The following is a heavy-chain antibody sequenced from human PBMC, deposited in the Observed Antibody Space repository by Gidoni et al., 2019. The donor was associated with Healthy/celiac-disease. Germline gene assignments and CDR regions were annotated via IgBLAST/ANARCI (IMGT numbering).Heavy chain of an antibody. CDR2: INWNGGST. V-gene: IGHV3-20*04. Sequence: EVQLVASGGGVVRPGGSLSLSCAASGFTFDDYGMVWVSGINWNGGSTGYADAVKGRFTISRDNAKNSLYLQMNSLRAEDTALYYCARGVTIPGPMDVWGKGTTVTVSS. CDR1: GFTFDDYG. D-gene: IGHD3-3*01. J-gene: IGHJ6*03. CDR3: ARGVTIPGPMDV.